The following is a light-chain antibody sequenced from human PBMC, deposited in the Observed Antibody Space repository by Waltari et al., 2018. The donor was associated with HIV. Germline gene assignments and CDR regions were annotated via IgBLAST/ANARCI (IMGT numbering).Light chain of an antibody. V-gene: IGKV4-1*01. CDR1: RTILYSSENRDC. Sequence: DIVMTQSPKSLAVSLGERATINCRSSRTILYSSENRDCLAWYQQKPGQSPNVLIYWASTRASGVPDRFSGSGSGTNFSLTISALQSDDVALYYCQQYYTPGPTFGGGTKVEIK. J-gene: IGKJ4*01. CDR2: WAS. CDR3: QQYYTPGPT.